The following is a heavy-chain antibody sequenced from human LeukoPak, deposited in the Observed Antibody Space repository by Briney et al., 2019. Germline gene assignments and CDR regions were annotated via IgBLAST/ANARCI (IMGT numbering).Heavy chain of an antibody. Sequence: GASVKVSCKASGGTFSSYAISWVRQAPGQGLEWMGWISAYNGDTNYAQKFQDRVTMTTDTSTNTAYMELRSLRSDDTAVYYCARGGWTIVVVPAFYGMDVWGQGTTVTVSS. CDR1: GGTFSSYA. J-gene: IGHJ6*02. V-gene: IGHV1-18*01. CDR2: ISAYNGDT. CDR3: ARGGWTIVVVPAFYGMDV. D-gene: IGHD2-2*01.